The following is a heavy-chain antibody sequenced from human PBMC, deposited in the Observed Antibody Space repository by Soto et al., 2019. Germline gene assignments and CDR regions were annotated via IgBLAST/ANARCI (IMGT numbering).Heavy chain of an antibody. D-gene: IGHD1-26*01. CDR3: AAVQRGAATTHF. J-gene: IGHJ4*02. V-gene: IGHV1-58*02. CDR2: IVVGSGHT. CDR1: GFTFTNSA. Sequence: SVKVSCKASGFTFTNSAIQWVRQARGQRLEWMGWIVVGSGHTNYAQKFQERLTITRDMSTSTAYMELSSLTLEDTAVYYCAAVQRGAATTHFWAPENLLPVSS.